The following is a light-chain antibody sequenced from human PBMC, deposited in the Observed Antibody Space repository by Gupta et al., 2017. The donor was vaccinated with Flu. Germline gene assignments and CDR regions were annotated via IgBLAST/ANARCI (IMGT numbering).Light chain of an antibody. Sequence: SVTISCTGTTSDVGGYNYVSWYQQHPGKAPKLMIYDVSKRPAGVPDRFSGSKSGNTASLTISGLQAEDEADYYCCSYAGNYFWVFGGGTKVTVL. CDR2: DVS. V-gene: IGLV2-11*01. J-gene: IGLJ3*02. CDR3: CSYAGNYFWV. CDR1: TSDVGGYNY.